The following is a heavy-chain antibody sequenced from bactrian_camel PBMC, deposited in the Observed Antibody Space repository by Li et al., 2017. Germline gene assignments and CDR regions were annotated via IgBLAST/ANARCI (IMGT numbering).Heavy chain of an antibody. Sequence: HVQLVESGGGSVQAGGSLRLSCTASGFFLDDSDMGWYRQAPGNECELISTLTRDGRTWYADSVKGRFTISQDNTENMMYLQMTNLKPEDTAMYYCAADQRKWIGCRTLWVRNGYDYWGQGTQVTVS. CDR2: LTRDGRT. J-gene: IGHJ4*01. CDR1: GFFLDDSD. V-gene: IGHV3S55*01. D-gene: IGHD3*01. CDR3: AADQRKWIGCRTLWVRNGYDY.